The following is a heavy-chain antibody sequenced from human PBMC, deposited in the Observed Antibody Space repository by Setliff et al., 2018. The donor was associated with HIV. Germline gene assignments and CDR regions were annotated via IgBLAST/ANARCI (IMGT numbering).Heavy chain of an antibody. D-gene: IGHD3-22*01. V-gene: IGHV1-2*02. J-gene: IGHJ1*01. CDR2: ISPNNAGT. Sequence: GASVKVSCKASAYSFTDYFIHWVRQAPGQGLEWMGWISPNNAGTRILQKFRGRVTMTRDTSINTAYLEFSGLRSEDTAVYYCATVRRYYYDSSGQEYFQHWGQGTLVTVSS. CDR1: AYSFTDYF. CDR3: ATVRRYYYDSSGQEYFQH.